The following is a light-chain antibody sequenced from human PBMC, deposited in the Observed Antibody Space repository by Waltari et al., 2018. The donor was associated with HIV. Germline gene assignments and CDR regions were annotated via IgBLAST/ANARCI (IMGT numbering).Light chain of an antibody. J-gene: IGLJ2*01. CDR3: CSYAGTTNFVVI. Sequence: QSALTQPASVSGSPGQSITLSCTGTSTDVGSYNLFSWYQQHPGKAPKLLIYEVVNRPSGVSNRFSGSQSGNTASLTISGLQADDEADYYCCSYAGTTNFVVIFGGGTKLTVL. V-gene: IGLV2-23*02. CDR1: STDVGSYNL. CDR2: EVV.